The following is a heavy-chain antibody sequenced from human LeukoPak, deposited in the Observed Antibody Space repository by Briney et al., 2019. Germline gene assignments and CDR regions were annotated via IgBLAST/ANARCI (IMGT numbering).Heavy chain of an antibody. V-gene: IGHV3-53*01. CDR3: ARAPGGDYYDSSGYLYYFDY. Sequence: GGSLRLSCAASGFTVSSNYMSWVRQAPGKGLEWVSVIYSGGSTYYADSVKGRFTISRDNSKNTLYLQMNSLRAEDTAVYYCARAPGGDYYDSSGYLYYFDYWGQGTLVTVSS. D-gene: IGHD3-22*01. CDR2: IYSGGST. CDR1: GFTVSSNY. J-gene: IGHJ4*02.